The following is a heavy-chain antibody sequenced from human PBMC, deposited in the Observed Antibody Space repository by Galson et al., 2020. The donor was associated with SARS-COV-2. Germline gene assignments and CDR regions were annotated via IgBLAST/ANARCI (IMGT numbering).Heavy chain of an antibody. V-gene: IGHV1-69*10. Sequence: SVKVSCKASGGTFSSYAFIRVRQAPGQGLEWMGGIIPMLGRPTYTQKFQGRDTITADDSTNTVHMELTSLRHEDTAVYFCERRGNSSVSNQTSLDSWGQGTLVTVSS. J-gene: IGHJ4*02. CDR2: IIPMLGRP. CDR1: GGTFSSYA. CDR3: ERRGNSSVSNQTSLDS. D-gene: IGHD3-22*01.